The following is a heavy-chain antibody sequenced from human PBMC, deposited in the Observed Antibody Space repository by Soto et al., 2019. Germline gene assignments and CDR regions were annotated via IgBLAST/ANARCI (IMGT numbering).Heavy chain of an antibody. V-gene: IGHV4-39*01. Sequence: QLQLQESGPGLVKPSETLSLTCTVSGGSISSSSYYWGWIRQAPGKGLEWIGRIYYSGGTYYNPSLKSRISISLATSKILFSLKLSSVTAADTAVYYCARHIDYWGQGTLVTVSS. CDR3: ARHIDY. J-gene: IGHJ4*02. CDR2: IYYSGGT. CDR1: GGSISSSSYY.